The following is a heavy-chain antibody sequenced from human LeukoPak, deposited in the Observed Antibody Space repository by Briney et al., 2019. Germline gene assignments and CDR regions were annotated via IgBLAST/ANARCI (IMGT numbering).Heavy chain of an antibody. CDR2: INPNSGGT. CDR3: AESALSYNLNRDHAQNWYFDL. CDR1: GYTFTGYY. Sequence: ASVKVSRKASGYTFTGYYMHWVRQAPGQGLEWMGWINPNSGGTNYAQKVQGRVTMTRDTSISTAYMELSRLRSDDTAVYYCAESALSYNLNRDHAQNWYFDLWGRGTLVTVSS. J-gene: IGHJ2*01. V-gene: IGHV1-2*02. D-gene: IGHD5-24*01.